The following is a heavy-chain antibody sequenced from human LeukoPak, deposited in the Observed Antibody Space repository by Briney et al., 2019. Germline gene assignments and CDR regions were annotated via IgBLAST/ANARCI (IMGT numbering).Heavy chain of an antibody. V-gene: IGHV3-30-3*01. CDR1: GFTFSSYA. Sequence: PGGSLRLSCAASGFTFSSYAMHWVRQAPGKGLEWVAVISYDGSNKYYADSVKGRFTISRDNSKNTLYLQMNSLRAEDTAVYYCVREYYYDSSGYYLGGGDYWGQGTLVTVSS. CDR3: VREYYYDSSGYYLGGGDY. D-gene: IGHD3-22*01. J-gene: IGHJ4*02. CDR2: ISYDGSNK.